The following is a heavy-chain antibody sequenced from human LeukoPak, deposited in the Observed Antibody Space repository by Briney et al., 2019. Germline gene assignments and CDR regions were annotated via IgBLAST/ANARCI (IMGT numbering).Heavy chain of an antibody. D-gene: IGHD6-13*01. J-gene: IGHJ4*02. V-gene: IGHV3-48*03. CDR3: ARDGFVGAADY. CDR2: ISSSGSTI. CDR1: GFTFSSYE. Sequence: GGSLRLSCAASGFTFSSYEMNWVRQAPGKGLEWVSYISSSGSTIYYAGSVRGRFTISRDNAKNSLYLQMNSLRVEDTAVYYCARDGFVGAADYWGQGTLVTVSS.